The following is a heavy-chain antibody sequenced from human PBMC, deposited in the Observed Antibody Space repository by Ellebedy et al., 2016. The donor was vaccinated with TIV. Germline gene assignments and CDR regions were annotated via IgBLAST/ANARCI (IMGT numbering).Heavy chain of an antibody. CDR2: IIPIFGTA. J-gene: IGHJ4*02. V-gene: IGHV1-69*06. CDR3: ASLTGNDY. D-gene: IGHD1-20*01. CDR1: GGTFSSYA. Sequence: AASVKVSCKASGGTFSSYAINWVRQAPGQGLEWMGGIIPIFGTANYAQKFQGRDTMTADKITSTAYMELSSLRAEDTAVYYCASLTGNDYWGQGTLVTVSS.